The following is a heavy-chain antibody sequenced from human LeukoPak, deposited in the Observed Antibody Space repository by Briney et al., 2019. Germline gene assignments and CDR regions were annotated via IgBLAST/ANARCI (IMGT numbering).Heavy chain of an antibody. J-gene: IGHJ6*03. V-gene: IGHV3-48*03. Sequence: HPGGSLRLSCAASGFTFSSYEMNCVRQGPGKGLEWVSYISSSGSTIYYADSVRGRLTVSRDNSKNTLYLQMNSRRAEDTAVYYCAKGGLRQVGGNYLYYMDVWGKGTTVTISS. CDR1: GFTFSSYE. D-gene: IGHD3-16*01. CDR3: AKGGLRQVGGNYLYYMDV. CDR2: ISSSGSTI.